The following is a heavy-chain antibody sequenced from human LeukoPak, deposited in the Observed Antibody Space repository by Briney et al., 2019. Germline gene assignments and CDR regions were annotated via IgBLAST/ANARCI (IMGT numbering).Heavy chain of an antibody. CDR3: AKRGVVIRAILVGFHREAYYFDS. J-gene: IGHJ4*02. CDR2: ISDSGGRT. Sequence: GGSPRLSCAVSGITLSNYGMSWVRQAPGKGLEGVAGISDSGGRTNYADSVKGRFTISRDNPKNTLYLQMNSLRAEDTAVYFCAKRGVVIRAILVGFHREAYYFDSWGQGALVTVSS. D-gene: IGHD2-21*01. V-gene: IGHV3-23*01. CDR1: GITLSNYG.